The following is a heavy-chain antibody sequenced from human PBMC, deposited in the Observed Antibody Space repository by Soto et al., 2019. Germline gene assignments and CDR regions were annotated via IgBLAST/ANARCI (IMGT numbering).Heavy chain of an antibody. D-gene: IGHD5-12*01. CDR1: GFTFSSYW. CDR2: IKQDGSEK. V-gene: IGHV3-7*01. J-gene: IGHJ6*03. Sequence: EVQLVESGGGLVQPGGSLRLSCAASGFTFSSYWMSWVRQAPGKGLEWVANIKQDGSEKYYVDSVKGRFTISRDNAKNSLYLQMNSLRDEDTAVYYCATRADNGREYSGYDPPGGYYYMAVWGKGTTVTVSS. CDR3: ATRADNGREYSGYDPPGGYYYMAV.